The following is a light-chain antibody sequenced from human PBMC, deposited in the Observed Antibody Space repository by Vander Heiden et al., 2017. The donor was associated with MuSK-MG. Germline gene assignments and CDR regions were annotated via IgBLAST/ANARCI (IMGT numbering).Light chain of an antibody. Sequence: EIVLTQSPGPLSLSPGERATLSCRASQSGSSSYLAWYQQKPGQAPRLLIYGASSRVTGIPDRFSGSGSRTDFTLTIIRLEPEDFAVYYCQQDGNSPWTFGQGTKVEIK. CDR1: QSGSSSY. J-gene: IGKJ1*01. CDR2: GAS. V-gene: IGKV3-20*01. CDR3: QQDGNSPWT.